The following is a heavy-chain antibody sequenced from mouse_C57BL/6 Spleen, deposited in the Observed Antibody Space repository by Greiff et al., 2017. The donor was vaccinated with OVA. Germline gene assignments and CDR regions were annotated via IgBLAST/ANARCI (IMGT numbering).Heavy chain of an antibody. CDR2: INPGSGGT. CDR1: GYAFTNYL. J-gene: IGHJ2*01. D-gene: IGHD4-1*01. CDR3: ARLSSNWDFDY. Sequence: QVQLKESGAELVRPGTSVKVSCKASGYAFTNYLIEWVKQRPGQGLEWIGVINPGSGGTNYNEKFKGKATLTADKTSSTAYMQLSSLTSEDSAVYFCARLSSNWDFDYWGQGTTLTVSS. V-gene: IGHV1-54*01.